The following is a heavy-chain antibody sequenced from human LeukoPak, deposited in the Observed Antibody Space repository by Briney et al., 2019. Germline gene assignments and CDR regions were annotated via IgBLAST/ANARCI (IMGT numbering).Heavy chain of an antibody. CDR1: GFTFISYN. CDR2: ISTSRKTV. CDR3: AGVPGYCSGGSCYSAYFDC. J-gene: IGHJ4*02. V-gene: IGHV3-48*02. D-gene: IGHD2-15*01. Sequence: GGSLRLSCAASGFTFISYNMNWVRPAPGKGLEWVSYISTSRKTVYYADSEKGRFTISRDNAKNSLYLQMNSLRDEDTAVYYCAGVPGYCSGGSCYSAYFDCWGLGTLVTASS.